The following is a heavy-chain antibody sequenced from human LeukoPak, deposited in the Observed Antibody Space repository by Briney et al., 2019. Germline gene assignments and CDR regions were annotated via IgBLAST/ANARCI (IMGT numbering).Heavy chain of an antibody. D-gene: IGHD5-12*01. J-gene: IGHJ3*02. CDR2: ISVSGDRT. Sequence: GGSLRLSCAASGFTFSNAWMNWVRQAPGKGLKWVSAISVSGDRTYYADYVRGRFTISRDNSKNTLYLQMNSLRAEDTAVYYCAKEVRSGYGSAFDIWGQGTMVTVSS. CDR3: AKEVRSGYGSAFDI. V-gene: IGHV3-23*01. CDR1: GFTFSNAW.